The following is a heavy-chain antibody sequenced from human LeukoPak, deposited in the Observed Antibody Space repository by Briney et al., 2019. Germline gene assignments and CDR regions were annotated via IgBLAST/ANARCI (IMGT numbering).Heavy chain of an antibody. V-gene: IGHV3-23*01. J-gene: IGHJ5*02. CDR2: ISDSGGST. CDR3: AKVDYYDSSGNYPNWFDP. Sequence: GGSLRLSCAASGFTFSSHAMSWVRQAPGKGLEWVSTISDSGGSTYYADSLKGRFTISRDNYKNTLYLQMNSLRAEDTAVYYCAKVDYYDSSGNYPNWFDPWGQGTLVTVSS. CDR1: GFTFSSHA. D-gene: IGHD3-22*01.